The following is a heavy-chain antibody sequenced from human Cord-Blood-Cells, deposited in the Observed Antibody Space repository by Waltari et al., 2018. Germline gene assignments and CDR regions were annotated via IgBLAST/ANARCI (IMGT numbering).Heavy chain of an antibody. J-gene: IGHJ6*03. CDR3: ARAPAVHLYYYMDV. D-gene: IGHD6-13*01. CDR2: ISSSSSYI. V-gene: IGHV3-21*01. CDR1: GFTFSSYS. Sequence: EVQLVESGGGLVKPGGSLRLSCAASGFTFSSYSMNWVRLAPGKGLEWVSSISSSSSYIYYADSVKGRFTISRDNAKNSLYLQMNSLRAEDTAVYYCARAPAVHLYYYMDVWGKGTTVTVSS.